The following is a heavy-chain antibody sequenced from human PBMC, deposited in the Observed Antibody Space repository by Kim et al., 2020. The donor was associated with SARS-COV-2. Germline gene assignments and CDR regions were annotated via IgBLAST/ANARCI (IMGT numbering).Heavy chain of an antibody. J-gene: IGHJ6*02. D-gene: IGHD2-2*02. V-gene: IGHV4-34*01. CDR1: GGSFSGHY. Sequence: SETLSLTCAVYGGSFSGHYWSWIRQPPGKGLEWIGEIHKSGSTNYNPSIKSRVTISIDTSKNQFTLKLSSVAAADTGFYYCARSRAGVVPAPILGIGPHYDYFIMDVWGHGTTVTVSS. CDR2: IHKSGST. CDR3: ARSRAGVVPAPILGIGPHYDYFIMDV.